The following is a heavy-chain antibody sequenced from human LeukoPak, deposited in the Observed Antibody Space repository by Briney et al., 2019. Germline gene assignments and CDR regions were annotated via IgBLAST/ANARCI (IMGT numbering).Heavy chain of an antibody. Sequence: SETLSLTCAVYGGSFTGYYWNWIRQPPGKGLEWIGEIEHSGSTKYNPSLRSRVTISADTSKNQFSLKMSSVTAADTAVYYCARTSGDWLSWAWIGVDVWGKGATVTVSS. D-gene: IGHD3-9*01. J-gene: IGHJ6*04. CDR2: IEHSGST. CDR3: ARTSGDWLSWAWIGVDV. V-gene: IGHV4-34*01. CDR1: GGSFTGYY.